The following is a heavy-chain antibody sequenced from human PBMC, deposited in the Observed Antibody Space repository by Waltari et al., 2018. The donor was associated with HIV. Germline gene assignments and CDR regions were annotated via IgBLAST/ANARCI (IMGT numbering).Heavy chain of an antibody. CDR3: TSWPYISSSRHNY. D-gene: IGHD1-20*01. V-gene: IGHV3-73*01. CDR1: GFTFSDSA. CDR2: IRTRTYNYAT. J-gene: IGHJ4*02. Sequence: EVRLLESGGGLVQPGGSLRLSCAVLGFTFSDSALHWVRQPSGKGLEWVARIRTRTYNYATVYAASVRDRFTISRDDSTNTAFLQMDSLKIEDTAVYYCTSWPYISSSRHNYWGQGTLVTVSS.